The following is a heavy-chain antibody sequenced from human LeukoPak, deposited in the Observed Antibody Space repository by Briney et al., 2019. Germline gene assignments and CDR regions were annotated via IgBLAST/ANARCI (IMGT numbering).Heavy chain of an antibody. J-gene: IGHJ4*02. CDR2: IYPGDSDT. D-gene: IGHD4-17*01. V-gene: IGHV5-51*01. Sequence: GESLKISCKGSGYRFISYWIGWVRQMPGKGLEWMGIIYPGDSDTRYSPSFQGQVTISADKSITTAYLQWSSLKSSDTAMYYCARGDYGDFRIYYTLFDYWGQGTLVTVSS. CDR1: GYRFISYW. CDR3: ARGDYGDFRIYYTLFDY.